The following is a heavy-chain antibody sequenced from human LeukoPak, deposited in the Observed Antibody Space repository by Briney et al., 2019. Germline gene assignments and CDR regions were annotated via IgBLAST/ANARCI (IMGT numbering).Heavy chain of an antibody. D-gene: IGHD3-22*01. CDR1: GGSISSYY. J-gene: IGHJ5*02. V-gene: IGHV4-59*01. Sequence: SETLSLTCTVSGGSISSYYWRWLRQPPGKGLEGIGYIYYSGSTNYNPSLKSRVTISVDTSKNQFSLRLTSLTAADTAVYYCAITLYDSSACYLFDHWGQGTLVTVSS. CDR3: AITLYDSSACYLFDH. CDR2: IYYSGST.